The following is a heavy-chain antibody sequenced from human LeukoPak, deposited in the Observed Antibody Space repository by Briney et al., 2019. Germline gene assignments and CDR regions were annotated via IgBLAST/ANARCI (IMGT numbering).Heavy chain of an antibody. CDR2: IYYSGTT. CDR3: ARRRMFDAFDI. D-gene: IGHD3-10*02. V-gene: IGHV4-59*08. CDR1: GGSFSGYY. Sequence: PSETLSLTCAVYGGSFSGYYWSWIRQPPGKGLEWIGYIYYSGTTKYNPSLKSRVTISVDTSKNQFSLKLSSVTAADTAVYYCARRRMFDAFDIWGQGTMVTVSS. J-gene: IGHJ3*02.